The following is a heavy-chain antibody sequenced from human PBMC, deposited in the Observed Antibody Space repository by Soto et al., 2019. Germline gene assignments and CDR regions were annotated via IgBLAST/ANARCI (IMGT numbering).Heavy chain of an antibody. CDR3: ARRITMVRGVIGWFDP. V-gene: IGHV3-21*01. Sequence: GGSLRLSCAASGFTFSSYSMNWVRQAPGKGLEWVSSISSSSSYIYYADSVKGRFTISRDNAKNSLYLQMNSLRAEDTAVYYCARRITMVRGVIGWFDPWGQGTLVTVSS. D-gene: IGHD3-10*01. CDR1: GFTFSSYS. CDR2: ISSSSSYI. J-gene: IGHJ5*02.